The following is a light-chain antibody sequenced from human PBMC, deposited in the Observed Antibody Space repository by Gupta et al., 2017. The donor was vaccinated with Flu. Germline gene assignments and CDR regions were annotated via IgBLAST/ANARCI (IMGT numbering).Light chain of an antibody. Sequence: QSALTQSASVSGSPGQSITIYCTGSNYDIGSYGLVSLYQQHPGKVPRLIIYRGNKRPSGVSDRFSASTSGNTASLTISGLQSEDEADYHCASYGGSTVYLFGSATKVTVL. CDR2: RGN. J-gene: IGLJ1*01. CDR3: ASYGGSTVYL. V-gene: IGLV2-23*01. CDR1: NYDIGSYGL.